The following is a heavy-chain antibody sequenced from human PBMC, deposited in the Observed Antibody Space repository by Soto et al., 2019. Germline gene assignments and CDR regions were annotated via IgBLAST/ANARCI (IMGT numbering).Heavy chain of an antibody. CDR1: GFTFSSYW. V-gene: IGHV3-74*01. CDR2: INSDGSST. Sequence: GSLRLSCAASGFTFSSYWMHWVRQAPGKGLVWVSRINSDGSSTSYADSVKGRFTISRDNAKNTLYLQMNSLRAEDTAVYYCARDPVDSIALDAFDIWGQGTMVTVSS. J-gene: IGHJ3*02. D-gene: IGHD3-22*01. CDR3: ARDPVDSIALDAFDI.